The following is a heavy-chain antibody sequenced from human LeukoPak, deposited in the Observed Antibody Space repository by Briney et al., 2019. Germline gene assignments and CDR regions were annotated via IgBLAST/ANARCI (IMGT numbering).Heavy chain of an antibody. J-gene: IGHJ4*02. V-gene: IGHV1-2*02. Sequence: ASVKVSCKACGYTFTGYYMHWVRQAPGQGLEWVGWLNPYSGGTNHTQKIQGRVTMTSGTSISTAYTEMSRLRSDDTAVYYWAREHNCHDSSGSEIWGQGTLVTVSS. CDR3: AREHNCHDSSGSEI. CDR1: GYTFTGYY. CDR2: LNPYSGGT. D-gene: IGHD3-22*01.